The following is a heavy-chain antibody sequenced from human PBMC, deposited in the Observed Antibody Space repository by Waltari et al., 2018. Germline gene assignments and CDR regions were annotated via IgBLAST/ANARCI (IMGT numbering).Heavy chain of an antibody. CDR1: GYTFTGYY. Sequence: QVQLVQSGAEVKKPGASVTVSCKASGYTFTGYYMHWVRQAPGQGLEWMGWINPNSGGTNYAQKFQGRVTMTRDTSISTAYMELSRLRSDDTAVYYCARDLTYYDSSGYSETFDYWGQGTLVTVSS. J-gene: IGHJ4*02. D-gene: IGHD3-22*01. CDR3: ARDLTYYDSSGYSETFDY. V-gene: IGHV1-2*02. CDR2: INPNSGGT.